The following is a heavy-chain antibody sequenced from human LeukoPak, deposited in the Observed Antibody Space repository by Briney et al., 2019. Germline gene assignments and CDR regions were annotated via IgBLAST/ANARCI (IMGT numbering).Heavy chain of an antibody. J-gene: IGHJ4*02. V-gene: IGHV1-46*01. Sequence: MHXXRQAPGQXLGWVGIINPSGGSTSYAQKFQGRVTMTRDTSTSTVYMELSSLRSEDTAVYYCARDLLWCSGGSCQDDYWGQGTLVTVSS. D-gene: IGHD2-15*01. CDR3: ARDLLWCSGGSCQDDY. CDR2: INPSGGST.